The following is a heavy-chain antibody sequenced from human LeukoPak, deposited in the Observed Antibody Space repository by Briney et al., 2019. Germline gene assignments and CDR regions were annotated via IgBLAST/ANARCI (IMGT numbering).Heavy chain of an antibody. V-gene: IGHV4-31*03. D-gene: IGHD6-13*01. CDR3: ARRGFSSSWYYFDY. CDR1: GGSISSGGYY. Sequence: SETLSLTCTVSGGSISSGGYYWSWIHQHPGKGLEWIGYIYYSGSTYYNPSLKSRVTISVDTSKNQFSLKLSSVTAADTAVYYCARRGFSSSWYYFDYWGQGTLVTVSS. J-gene: IGHJ4*02. CDR2: IYYSGST.